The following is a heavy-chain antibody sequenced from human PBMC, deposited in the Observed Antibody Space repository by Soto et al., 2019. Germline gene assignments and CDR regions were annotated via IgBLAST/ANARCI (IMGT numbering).Heavy chain of an antibody. CDR1: GGSISSYY. J-gene: IGHJ6*03. CDR2: IYYSGST. Sequence: PSETLSLTCTVSGGSISSYYWSWIRQPPGKGLEWIGYIYYSGSTNYNPSLKSRVTISVDTSKNQFSLKLSSVTAADTAVYYCARDGNFWSGYHYYMDVWGKGTTVTVSS. V-gene: IGHV4-59*01. CDR3: ARDGNFWSGYHYYMDV. D-gene: IGHD3-3*01.